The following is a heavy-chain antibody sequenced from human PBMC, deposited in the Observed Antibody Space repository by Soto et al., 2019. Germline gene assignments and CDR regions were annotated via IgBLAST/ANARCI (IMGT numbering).Heavy chain of an antibody. J-gene: IGHJ6*03. CDR3: ARDLNGETTFVYYYYYIDV. D-gene: IGHD3-10*01. V-gene: IGHV4-31*03. CDR1: GGSISSGGYY. Sequence: SETLSLTCTVSGGSISSGGYYWSWIRQHPGKGLEWIGYIYYSGSTYYNPSLKSRVTISVDTSKNQFSLKLSSVTAADTAVYFCARDLNGETTFVYYYYYIDVWGEGTTVTVSS. CDR2: IYYSGST.